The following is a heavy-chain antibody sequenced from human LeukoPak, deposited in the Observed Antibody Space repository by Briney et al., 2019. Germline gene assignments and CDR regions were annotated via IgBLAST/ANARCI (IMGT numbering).Heavy chain of an antibody. D-gene: IGHD3-3*01. CDR3: AREASDFWSGSTYYFDY. Sequence: GGSLRLSCAASGFTFSSYSMNWVRQAPGKGLEWVSSISSSSSYIYYADSVKGRFTISRDNAKNSLYLQMNSLRAEDTAVYYCAREASDFWSGSTYYFDYWGQGTLVTVSS. CDR2: ISSSSSYI. V-gene: IGHV3-21*01. J-gene: IGHJ4*02. CDR1: GFTFSSYS.